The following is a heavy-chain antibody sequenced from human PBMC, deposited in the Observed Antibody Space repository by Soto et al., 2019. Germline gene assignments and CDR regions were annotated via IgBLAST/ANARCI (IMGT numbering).Heavy chain of an antibody. D-gene: IGHD2-15*01. V-gene: IGHV1-69*02. Sequence: GASVKVTCKASGGTFSSYTISWVRQAPGQGLEWMGRIIPILGIANYAQRFQGRVTITADKSTSTAYMELSSLRSEDTAVYYCASGPPFACSGGSCYSGYYYYYMDVWGKGTTVTVSS. CDR2: IIPILGIA. J-gene: IGHJ6*03. CDR3: ASGPPFACSGGSCYSGYYYYYMDV. CDR1: GGTFSSYT.